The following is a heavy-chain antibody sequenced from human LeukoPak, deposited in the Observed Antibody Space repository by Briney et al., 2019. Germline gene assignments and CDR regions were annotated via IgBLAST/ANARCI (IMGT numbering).Heavy chain of an antibody. CDR1: GFTFTSFW. D-gene: IGHD1-26*01. V-gene: IGHV3-74*01. J-gene: IGHJ4*02. Sequence: GGSLRLSCAASGFTFTSFWMYWVRQGPGKGLVWVSRINNDGSGTAYADSVKGRFTISRDNAKNTLYLQMNSLRAEDTAVYYCVRGSTTSGRAYWGQGTLVTVSS. CDR2: INNDGSGT. CDR3: VRGSTTSGRAY.